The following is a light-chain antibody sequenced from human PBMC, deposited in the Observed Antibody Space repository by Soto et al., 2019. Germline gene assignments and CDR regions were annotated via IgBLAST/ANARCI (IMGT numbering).Light chain of an antibody. Sequence: DIQMTQSPSTLSASVGDRVTITCRASQSISSWLAWYQQKPGKAPKLLIYKASSLESGVPSRFSGSGSGTEFTLTISNLQPDDCATYYCQQYNSYSPPWTFGQGTKVEIK. CDR2: KAS. CDR1: QSISSW. V-gene: IGKV1-5*03. J-gene: IGKJ1*01. CDR3: QQYNSYSPPWT.